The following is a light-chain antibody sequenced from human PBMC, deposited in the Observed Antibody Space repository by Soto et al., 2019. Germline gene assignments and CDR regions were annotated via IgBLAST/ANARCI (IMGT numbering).Light chain of an antibody. CDR1: SSDVGGYNY. Sequence: QSALTQPASVSGSPGPSITISCTGTSSDVGGYNYVSWYQQHPGKAPKLIIYDVSNRPSGVSNRFSGSKSGNTASLTISGLQAEDEADYYCSSYTGSSDVVFGGGTKLTVL. CDR3: SSYTGSSDVV. J-gene: IGLJ2*01. V-gene: IGLV2-14*03. CDR2: DVS.